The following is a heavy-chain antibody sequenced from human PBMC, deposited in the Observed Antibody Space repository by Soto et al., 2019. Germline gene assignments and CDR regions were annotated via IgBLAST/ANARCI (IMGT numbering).Heavy chain of an antibody. CDR3: ASFPVYDYGYDDDY. Sequence: GGSLRLSCAASGFTFSSYAMSWVRQAPGEGLEWVSAISGSGGSTYYADSVKGRFTISRDNSKNTLYLQMNSLRAEDTAVYYCASFPVYDYGYDDDYWGQGTLVTVSS. CDR1: GFTFSSYA. V-gene: IGHV3-23*01. CDR2: ISGSGGST. D-gene: IGHD4-17*01. J-gene: IGHJ4*02.